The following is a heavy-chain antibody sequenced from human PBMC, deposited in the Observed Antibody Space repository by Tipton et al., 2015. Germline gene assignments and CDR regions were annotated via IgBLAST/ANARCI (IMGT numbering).Heavy chain of an antibody. CDR1: GDSVSSNTAA. V-gene: IGHV6-1*01. D-gene: IGHD6-13*01. J-gene: IGHJ5*02. Sequence: PGLVKPSQTLSLTCAISGDSVSSNTAAWHWIRQFPSRGLEWLGRTYYRSNWNNDYAVSVKSRITITPDTSKNQFTLHLNSVTPDDTAMYYCARGAQHSTWSWGQGTLVTVSS. CDR2: TYYRSNWNN. CDR3: ARGAQHSTWS.